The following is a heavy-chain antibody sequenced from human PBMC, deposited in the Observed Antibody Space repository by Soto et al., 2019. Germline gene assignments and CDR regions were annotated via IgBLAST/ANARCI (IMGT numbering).Heavy chain of an antibody. V-gene: IGHV1-46*01. CDR2: INPSGGST. Sequence: ASVKVSCKASGYTFTSYYIHWVRQAPGQGLEWMGIINPSGGSTSYAQKFQGRVTMSRDTSTSTVYMEVSGLRSEDTAVYYCARDQDIVVVVAATIPSDAFDIWGQGTMVTVSS. D-gene: IGHD2-15*01. J-gene: IGHJ3*02. CDR1: GYTFTSYY. CDR3: ARDQDIVVVVAATIPSDAFDI.